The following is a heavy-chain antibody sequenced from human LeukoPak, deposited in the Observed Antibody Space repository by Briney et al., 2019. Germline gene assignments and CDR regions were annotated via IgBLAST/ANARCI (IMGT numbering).Heavy chain of an antibody. Sequence: PSETLSLTCTVSGYSISSGYYWGWIRQPPGKGLEWIGSIYHSGSTYYNPSLKSRVTISVDTSKNQFSLKLSSVTAADTAVYYCARDGPGSSSSWHYYYYMDVWGKGTTVTVSS. CDR2: IYHSGST. CDR1: GYSISSGYY. J-gene: IGHJ6*03. V-gene: IGHV4-38-2*02. D-gene: IGHD6-13*01. CDR3: ARDGPGSSSSWHYYYYMDV.